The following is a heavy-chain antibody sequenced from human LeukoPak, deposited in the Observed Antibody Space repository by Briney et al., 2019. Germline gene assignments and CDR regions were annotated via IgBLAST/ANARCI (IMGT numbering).Heavy chain of an antibody. CDR2: INHSGST. CDR3: ARGRPSRITMIVVARYYFDY. J-gene: IGHJ4*02. Sequence: SETLSLTCAVYGGSFSGYYWSWIRQPPGKGLEWIGEINHSGSTNYNPSLKSRVTISVDTSKDQFSLKLSSVTAADTAVYYCARGRPSRITMIVVARYYFDYWGQGTLVTVSS. CDR1: GGSFSGYY. D-gene: IGHD3-22*01. V-gene: IGHV4-34*01.